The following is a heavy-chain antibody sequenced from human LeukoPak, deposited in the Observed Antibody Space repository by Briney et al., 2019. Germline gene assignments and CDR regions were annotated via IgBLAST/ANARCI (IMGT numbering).Heavy chain of an antibody. V-gene: IGHV3-21*01. CDR3: ARDAGGRTQREGWFDP. CDR1: GFTFSTYS. CDR2: ISSGGMWI. D-gene: IGHD1-26*01. Sequence: GGSLRLSCAASGFTFSTYSMNWVRQAPGKGLEWLSSISSGGMWIYYADSLKGRFTVSRDNAKNSLYLQMKSLRVEDTGVYYCARDAGGRTQREGWFDPWGQGALVTVSS. J-gene: IGHJ5*02.